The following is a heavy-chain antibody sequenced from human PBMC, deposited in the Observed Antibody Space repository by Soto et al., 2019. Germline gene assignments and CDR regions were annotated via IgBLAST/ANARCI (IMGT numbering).Heavy chain of an antibody. D-gene: IGHD3-3*01. CDR2: INPSGGST. V-gene: IGHV1-46*01. Sequence: QVQLVQSGAEVKKPGASVKVSCKASGYTFTSYYMHWVRQAPGQGLEWMGIINPSGGSTSYAQKFQGRVTMTRDTSTSTVYMELSSLRSEDTAVYYCARTYDFWNYYYYGMDVWGQGTTVTVSS. CDR1: GYTFTSYY. J-gene: IGHJ6*02. CDR3: ARTYDFWNYYYYGMDV.